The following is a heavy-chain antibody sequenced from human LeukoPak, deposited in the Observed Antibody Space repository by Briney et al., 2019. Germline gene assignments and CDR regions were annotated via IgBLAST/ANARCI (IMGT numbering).Heavy chain of an antibody. D-gene: IGHD5-12*01. Sequence: SETLSLTCAVYGGSFSGYYWSWIRQPPGKGLEWIGETNHSGSTNYNPSLKSRVTISVDTSKNQFSLKLSSVTAADTAVYYCARGLGGYDLIRTREYYFDYWGQGTLVTVSS. CDR2: TNHSGST. CDR3: ARGLGGYDLIRTREYYFDY. J-gene: IGHJ4*02. CDR1: GGSFSGYY. V-gene: IGHV4-34*01.